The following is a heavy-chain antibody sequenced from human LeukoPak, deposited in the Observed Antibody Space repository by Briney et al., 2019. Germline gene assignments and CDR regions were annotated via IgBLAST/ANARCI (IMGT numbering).Heavy chain of an antibody. CDR2: INHSGST. J-gene: IGHJ3*02. CDR3: ASGVVVPAAAGAFDI. Sequence: SETLSLTCAVYGGSFSGYYWSWIRQPPGKGLEWNGEINHSGSTNYNPSLKSRVTISVDTSKNQFSLKLSSVTAADTAVYYCASGVVVPAAAGAFDIWGQGTMVTVSS. CDR1: GGSFSGYY. D-gene: IGHD2-2*01. V-gene: IGHV4-34*01.